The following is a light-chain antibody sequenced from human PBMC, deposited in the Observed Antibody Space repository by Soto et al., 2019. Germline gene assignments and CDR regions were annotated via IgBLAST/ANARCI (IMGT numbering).Light chain of an antibody. CDR3: QQYDNLPIT. CDR1: QGIRND. CDR2: DASNDVS. J-gene: IGKJ5*01. Sequence: DIQMTQSPSSLSASVGDRVTITCRASQGIRNDLGWYQQKPGKAPKRLIYDASNDVSSLESGAPSRFSGSGSGTDFTFTISSLQPEDIATYYCQQYDNLPITFGQGTRLEIK. V-gene: IGKV1-17*01.